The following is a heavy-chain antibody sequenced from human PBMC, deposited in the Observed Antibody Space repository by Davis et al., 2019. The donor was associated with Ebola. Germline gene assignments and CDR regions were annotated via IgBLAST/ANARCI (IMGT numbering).Heavy chain of an antibody. J-gene: IGHJ4*02. V-gene: IGHV3-11*06. D-gene: IGHD6-6*01. CDR1: GFTFSDYY. CDR2: ISSSSSYT. CDR3: ARDWIPYSSSFEDY. Sequence: GESLKISCAASGFTFSDYYMSWIRQAPGKGLEWVSYISSSSSYTNYADSVKGRFTISRDNAKNSLYLQMNSLRAEDTAVYYCARDWIPYSSSFEDYWGQGTLVTVSS.